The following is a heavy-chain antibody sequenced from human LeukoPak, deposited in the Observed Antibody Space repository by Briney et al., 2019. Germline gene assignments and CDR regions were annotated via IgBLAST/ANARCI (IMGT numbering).Heavy chain of an antibody. V-gene: IGHV3-7*01. CDR1: GFTFSSYW. CDR2: IKQDGSEK. D-gene: IGHD2-2*01. J-gene: IGHJ4*02. Sequence: PGGSLRLSCAASGFTFSSYWMNWVRQAPGKGLEWVANIKQDGSEKYYVDSVKGRFTISRDNAKNSLYLQMNSLRAEDTAVYYCARYCSSTSRYAHRFDYWGQGTLVTVSS. CDR3: ARYCSSTSRYAHRFDY.